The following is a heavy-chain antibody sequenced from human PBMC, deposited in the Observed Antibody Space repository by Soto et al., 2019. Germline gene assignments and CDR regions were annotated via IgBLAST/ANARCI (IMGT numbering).Heavy chain of an antibody. CDR3: AKDLYGGKY. Sequence: GGSLRLSCAASGFTLSDYWMHWVRQAPGKGLQWVSPISGGGGSTYYADSVKGRFTISRDNSKNTLYLQMNSLRAEDTAVYYCAKDLYGGKYWGQGTLVTVSS. D-gene: IGHD4-17*01. CDR2: ISGGGGST. CDR1: GFTLSDYW. V-gene: IGHV3-23*01. J-gene: IGHJ4*02.